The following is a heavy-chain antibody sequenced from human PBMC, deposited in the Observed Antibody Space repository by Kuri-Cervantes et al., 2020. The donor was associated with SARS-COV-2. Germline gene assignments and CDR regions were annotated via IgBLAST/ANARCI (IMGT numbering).Heavy chain of an antibody. D-gene: IGHD7-27*01. V-gene: IGHV1-18*04. J-gene: IGHJ4*02. CDR2: ISAYNAYT. Sequence: ASVKVSCRASGYTFTGYYMHWVRQAPGQGLEWMGWISAYNAYTDYAQKFKGRVTMTTDTTTSTAYMELRRLTSDDTAIYYCAGSVTGDLGDYWGREPWSPSPQ. CDR3: AGSVTGDLGDY. CDR1: GYTFTGYY.